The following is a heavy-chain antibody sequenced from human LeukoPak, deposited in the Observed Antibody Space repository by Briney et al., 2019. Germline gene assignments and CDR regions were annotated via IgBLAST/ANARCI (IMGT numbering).Heavy chain of an antibody. CDR3: ARELPREVTLDY. CDR2: IFTDGSTT. Sequence: PGGSLRLSCVASEFNFFSYGMQWVRQAPGKGLVWVSRIFTDGSTTSYVDSVKGRFTISRDNAKNTLYLEMKSLRVEDTAVYYCARELPREVTLDYWGQGTLVTVSP. CDR1: EFNFFSYG. V-gene: IGHV3-74*01. J-gene: IGHJ4*01. D-gene: IGHD2-21*02.